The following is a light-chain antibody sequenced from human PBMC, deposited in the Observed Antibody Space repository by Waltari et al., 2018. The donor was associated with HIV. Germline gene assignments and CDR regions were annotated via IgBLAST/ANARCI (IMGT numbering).Light chain of an antibody. J-gene: IGLJ3*02. CDR1: PTYVGTLHF. V-gene: IGLV2-14*03. Sequence: SALTPPASVSGSPGQSFTTSCPGTPTYVGTLHFVSWYQQHPGKAPKLIIYDVTDLPSWVSNRFSVSKSGNTASLTISGLQPEDEADYYCNSYISSSTWVFGGGTKLTVL. CDR2: DVT. CDR3: NSYISSSTWV.